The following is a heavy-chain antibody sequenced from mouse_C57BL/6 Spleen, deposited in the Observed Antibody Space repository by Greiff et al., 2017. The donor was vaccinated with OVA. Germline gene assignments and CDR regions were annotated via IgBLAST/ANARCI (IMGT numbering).Heavy chain of an antibody. CDR2: ISDGGSYT. J-gene: IGHJ1*03. CDR3: ARGRAGTGYFDV. Sequence: EVMLVESGGGLVKPGGSLKLSCAASGFTFSSYAMSWVRQTPEKRLEWVATISDGGSYTYYPDNVKGRFTISRDNAKNNLYLQMSHLKSEDTAMYYCARGRAGTGYFDVWGTGTTVTVSS. CDR1: GFTFSSYA. V-gene: IGHV5-4*03. D-gene: IGHD4-1*01.